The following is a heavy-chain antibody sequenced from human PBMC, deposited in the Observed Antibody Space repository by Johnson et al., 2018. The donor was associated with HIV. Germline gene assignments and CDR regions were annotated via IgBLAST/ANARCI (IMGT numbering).Heavy chain of an antibody. CDR2: TNWNGVST. D-gene: IGHD6-19*01. Sequence: VQLVESGGGLVKPGGSLRLSCAASGFTFSDYYMSWIRQAPGKGLEWVSGTNWNGVSTGYADSVKGRFTISRDTARNSLYLHMNTLRAEDTALYYCARVVSVAVAGSRQGAVGAFDIWGQGTMVTVSS. CDR1: GFTFSDYY. J-gene: IGHJ3*02. V-gene: IGHV3-20*04. CDR3: ARVVSVAVAGSRQGAVGAFDI.